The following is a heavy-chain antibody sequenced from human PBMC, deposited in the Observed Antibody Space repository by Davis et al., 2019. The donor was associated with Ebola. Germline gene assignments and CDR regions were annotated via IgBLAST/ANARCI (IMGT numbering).Heavy chain of an antibody. CDR3: ARRPAVYYYYYGMDV. Sequence: MPSETLSLTCAVYGGSFSGYYWSWIRQPPGKGLEWIGEINHSGSTNYNPSLKSRVTISVDTSKNQFSLKLSSVTAADTAVYYCARRPAVYYYYYGMDVWGQETTVTVSS. V-gene: IGHV4-34*01. J-gene: IGHJ6*02. CDR2: INHSGST. CDR1: GGSFSGYY.